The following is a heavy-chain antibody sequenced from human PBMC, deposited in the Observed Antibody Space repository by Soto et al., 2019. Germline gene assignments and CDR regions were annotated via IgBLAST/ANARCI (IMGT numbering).Heavy chain of an antibody. CDR3: AGHSHKDY. Sequence: EVQLVESGGDLDQPGGSLRLSCAASGFSVSSNYVSWVRQAPGKGLEWVSVVYSVGSTYYADSVKGRFTSSRDSSKNTLYLQMSSLRAEDTAVYYCAGHSHKDYWGQGALVTVSS. V-gene: IGHV3-66*04. CDR1: GFSVSSNY. J-gene: IGHJ4*02. CDR2: VYSVGST.